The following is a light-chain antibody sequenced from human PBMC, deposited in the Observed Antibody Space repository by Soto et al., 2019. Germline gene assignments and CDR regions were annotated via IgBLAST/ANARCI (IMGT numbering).Light chain of an antibody. V-gene: IGKV3-20*01. CDR1: QSVSSNY. CDR3: QQYGSSPRT. J-gene: IGKJ1*01. Sequence: IVLTQSPDTLSLSPGERATLSCRASQSVSSNYLAWYQQKLGQAPRLLIYDASRRATGVPARFSGSGSGTDFTLTISSLEAEDFAVYYCQQYGSSPRTFGQGTKVDIK. CDR2: DAS.